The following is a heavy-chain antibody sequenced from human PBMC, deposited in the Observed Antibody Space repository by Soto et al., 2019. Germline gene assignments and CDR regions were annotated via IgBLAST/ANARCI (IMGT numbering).Heavy chain of an antibody. Sequence: QVQLVQSGAEVKEPGSSVKVSCEASGGSFETFIMNWVRQTPGRGLEGMGGVVHILGTPTYAERVKGKVKISATRSAGTTQMELTSLRSEDSGIYYCAINGTYGSSRSGMDDWCQGTTVIVSS. CDR2: VVHILGTP. CDR1: GGSFETFI. V-gene: IGHV1-69*01. J-gene: IGHJ6*02. CDR3: AINGTYGSSRSGMDD. D-gene: IGHD3-10*01.